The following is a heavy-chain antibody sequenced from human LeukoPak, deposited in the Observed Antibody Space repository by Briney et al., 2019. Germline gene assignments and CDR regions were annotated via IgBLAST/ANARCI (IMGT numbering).Heavy chain of an antibody. CDR3: ARSPTAINGYFDP. CDR2: ISDSGSST. J-gene: IGHJ5*02. D-gene: IGHD2-2*01. V-gene: IGHV3-23*01. Sequence: PGGSLRLSCAASGFTFSSIAMSWVRPAPGKGWEWVLAISDSGSSTYDADSVKRRFTIYRDNPKNTLYVQMNSLRAEHTAVYYCARSPTAINGYFDPWGQGTLVTVSS. CDR1: GFTFSSIA.